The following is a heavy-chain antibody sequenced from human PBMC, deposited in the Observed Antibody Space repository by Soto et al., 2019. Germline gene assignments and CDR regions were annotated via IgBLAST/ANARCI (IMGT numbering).Heavy chain of an antibody. Sequence: ASVKVSCKASGGTFSSYAISWVRQAPGQGLEWMGGIIPIFGTANYAQKFQGRVTITADESTSTAYMELSSLRSEDTAVYYCARDPHPLRFDPYNWFDPWGQGTLVTVSS. CDR2: IIPIFGTA. V-gene: IGHV1-69*13. J-gene: IGHJ5*02. D-gene: IGHD3-3*01. CDR1: GGTFSSYA. CDR3: ARDPHPLRFDPYNWFDP.